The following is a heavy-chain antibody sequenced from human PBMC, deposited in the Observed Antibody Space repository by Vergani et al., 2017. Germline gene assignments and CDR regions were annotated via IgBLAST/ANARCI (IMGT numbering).Heavy chain of an antibody. CDR2: IIPIFGTA. J-gene: IGHJ6*03. CDR1: GGTFSSYA. Sequence: QVQLVQSGAEVKKPGSSVKVSCKASGGTFSSYAISWVRQAPGQGLVWMGGIIPIFGTANYAQKVQGRVTITADESTSTAYMELSSLRSEDTAVYYCARSPSNIYCSGGSCYSYYYYMDVWGKGTTVTVSS. V-gene: IGHV1-69*01. CDR3: ARSPSNIYCSGGSCYSYYYYMDV. D-gene: IGHD2-15*01.